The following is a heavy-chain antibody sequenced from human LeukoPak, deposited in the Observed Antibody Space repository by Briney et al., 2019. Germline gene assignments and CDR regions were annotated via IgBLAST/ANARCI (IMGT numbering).Heavy chain of an antibody. J-gene: IGHJ4*02. V-gene: IGHV3-66*01. CDR3: AGTRDY. CDR1: GFTVSHNY. CDR2: IYSGDNT. Sequence: GGSLRLSCAASGFTVSHNYMTWVRQAPGKGLEWVSLIYSGDNTYYSDSVKGRFTISRDNSKNTLYLQMNSLRVDDTAVYYCAGTRDYWGQGTLVTVSS.